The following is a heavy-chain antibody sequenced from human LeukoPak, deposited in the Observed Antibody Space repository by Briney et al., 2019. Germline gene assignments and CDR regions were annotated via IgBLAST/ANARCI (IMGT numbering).Heavy chain of an antibody. Sequence: GGSLRLSCAASGFTVSSNYMSWVRQAPGKGLEWVSVIYSGGSTYYADSVKGRFTISRDDSKNTLYLQMNSLRAEDTAVYYCARGAVVVVAATPDWYFDLWGRGTLDTVSS. J-gene: IGHJ2*01. V-gene: IGHV3-66*01. D-gene: IGHD2-15*01. CDR2: IYSGGST. CDR3: ARGAVVVVAATPDWYFDL. CDR1: GFTVSSNY.